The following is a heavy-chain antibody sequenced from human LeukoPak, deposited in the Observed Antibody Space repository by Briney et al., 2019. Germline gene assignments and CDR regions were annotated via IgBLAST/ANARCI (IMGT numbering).Heavy chain of an antibody. D-gene: IGHD6-6*01. CDR1: GGSISRDY. CDR3: ARYSNIAARFFDY. V-gene: IGHV4-59*01. CDR2: IYYTGST. J-gene: IGHJ4*02. Sequence: SETLSLTCTVSGGSISRDYWSWIRQPPGKGLEWIGWIYYTGSTNYNPSLKSRVTISADTSKNRFSLNLSSVTAADTAVYYCARYSNIAARFFDYWGQGTLVTVSS.